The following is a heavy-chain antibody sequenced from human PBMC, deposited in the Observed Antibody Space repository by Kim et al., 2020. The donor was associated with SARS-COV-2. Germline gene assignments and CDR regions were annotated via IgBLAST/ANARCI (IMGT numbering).Heavy chain of an antibody. V-gene: IGHV5-51*01. CDR3: ARHVSRGSTAPYGMDV. J-gene: IGHJ6*02. D-gene: IGHD2-2*01. Sequence: GESLKISCKGSGYSFTSYWIGWVRQMPGKGLEWMGIIYPGDSDTRYSPSFQGQVTISADKSISTAYLQWSSLKASDTAMYYCARHVSRGSTAPYGMDVWGQGTTVTVSS. CDR2: IYPGDSDT. CDR1: GYSFTSYW.